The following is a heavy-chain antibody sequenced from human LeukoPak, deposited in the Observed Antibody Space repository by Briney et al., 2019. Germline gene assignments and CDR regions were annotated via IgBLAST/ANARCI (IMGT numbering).Heavy chain of an antibody. V-gene: IGHV4-39*01. Sequence: KPSETLSLNCTVSGGSISSSSYYWGWIRQPPGKGLEWIGSIYYSGSTYYNPSLKSRVTISVDTSKNQFSLKLSSVTAADTAVYYCARHFPGVAVAGYYFDYWGQGTLVTVSS. J-gene: IGHJ4*02. CDR3: ARHFPGVAVAGYYFDY. CDR1: GGSISSSSYY. D-gene: IGHD6-19*01. CDR2: IYYSGST.